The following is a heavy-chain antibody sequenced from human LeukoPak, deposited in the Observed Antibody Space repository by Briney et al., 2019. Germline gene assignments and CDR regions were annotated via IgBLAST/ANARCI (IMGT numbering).Heavy chain of an antibody. CDR2: ISGSGGST. Sequence: PGGSLRLSCAASGFTFSSYAMSWVRQAPGKGLEWVSAISGSGGSTYYADSVKGRFTISRDNSKNTLYLQMNSLSPEDTAVYYCASDMSYSGYYIDYWGQGTLVTVSS. D-gene: IGHD3-3*01. CDR1: GFTFSSYA. CDR3: ASDMSYSGYYIDY. J-gene: IGHJ4*02. V-gene: IGHV3-23*01.